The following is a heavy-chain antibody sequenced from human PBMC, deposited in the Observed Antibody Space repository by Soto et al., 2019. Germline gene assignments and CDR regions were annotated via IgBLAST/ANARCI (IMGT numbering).Heavy chain of an antibody. V-gene: IGHV1-8*01. CDR1: GYTFTSYD. CDR2: MNPNTGNS. Sequence: ASVKVSCKAFGYTFTSYDIYWVRQATGTGLEWMGWMNPNTGNSAYAQKFQGRVTVTSDTSINTVHMELSSLRSEDTAVYYCARRAETNGWNGFGADKYYFDFWGQGTLVTVSS. J-gene: IGHJ4*02. CDR3: ARRAETNGWNGFGADKYYFDF. D-gene: IGHD1-1*01.